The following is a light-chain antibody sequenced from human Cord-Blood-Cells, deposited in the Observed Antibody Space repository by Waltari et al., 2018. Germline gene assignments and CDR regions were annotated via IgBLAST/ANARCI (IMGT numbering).Light chain of an antibody. CDR3: SSYTSSSTYV. J-gene: IGLJ1*01. Sequence: QPALTQPASVSGSPGQSTTISCTVTSSAVGGYNYFSWYQQHPGKAPTLMIYDVSKRPSAVSNRFSGSKSGNTASLTISGLQAEDEADYYCSSYTSSSTYVFGTGTKVTVL. V-gene: IGLV2-14*01. CDR1: SSAVGGYNY. CDR2: DVS.